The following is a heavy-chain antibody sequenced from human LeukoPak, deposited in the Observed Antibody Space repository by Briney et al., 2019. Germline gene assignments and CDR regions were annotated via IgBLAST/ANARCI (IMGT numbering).Heavy chain of an antibody. CDR1: GFTFSSYS. J-gene: IGHJ3*02. CDR3: ASSQGGRGNAFDI. V-gene: IGHV3-21*04. D-gene: IGHD3-16*01. CDR2: ISSSSSYI. Sequence: GGSLRLSCAASGFTFSSYSMNWVRQAPGKGLEWVSSISSSSSYIYYADSVKGRFTISRDNSKNTLYLQMNSLRAEDTAVYYCASSQGGRGNAFDIWGQGTMVTVSS.